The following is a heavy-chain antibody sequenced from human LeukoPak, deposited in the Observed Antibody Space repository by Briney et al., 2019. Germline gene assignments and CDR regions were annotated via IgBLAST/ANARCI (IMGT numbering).Heavy chain of an antibody. CDR3: ARVVDIVVVGTDGFDP. Sequence: ASVNVSCRASGYTFTRYYMHWVRQAPGQGLEWMGWINPNSGGTNYAQEFQGRVTMTRDTSISTAYMGLSRLRSDDTAVYYCARVVDIVVVGTDGFDPWGQGTLVTVSS. D-gene: IGHD2-2*01. CDR2: INPNSGGT. V-gene: IGHV1-2*02. CDR1: GYTFTRYY. J-gene: IGHJ5*02.